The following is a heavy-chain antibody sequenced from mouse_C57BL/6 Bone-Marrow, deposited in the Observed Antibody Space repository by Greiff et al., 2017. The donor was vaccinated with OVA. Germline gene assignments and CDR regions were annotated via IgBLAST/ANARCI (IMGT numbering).Heavy chain of an antibody. Sequence: EVKVEESGEGLVKPGGSLKLSCAASGFTFSSYAMSWVRQTPEKRLEWVAYISSGGDYIYYADTVKGRFTISRDNARNTLYLQMSSLKSEDTAMYYCTRERVDYWGQGTSVTVSS. V-gene: IGHV5-9-1*02. CDR2: ISSGGDYI. CDR3: TRERVDY. J-gene: IGHJ4*01. CDR1: GFTFSSYA.